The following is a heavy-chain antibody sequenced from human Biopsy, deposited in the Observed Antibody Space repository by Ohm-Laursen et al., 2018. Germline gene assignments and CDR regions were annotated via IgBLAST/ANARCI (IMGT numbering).Heavy chain of an antibody. CDR2: ISNRGST. Sequence: TLSLTCTVSGGSIGGSGDYWSWIRQPPGKGLEWIGYISNRGSTNYNPSLRGRVTISVDTSKNQFSLKLSSVTAADTAVFFCARLYRLDDYWNDDPPDAFDVWGQGTRVTVSS. CDR3: ARLYRLDDYWNDDPPDAFDV. CDR1: GGSIGGSGDY. V-gene: IGHV4-61*08. D-gene: IGHD3-3*01. J-gene: IGHJ3*01.